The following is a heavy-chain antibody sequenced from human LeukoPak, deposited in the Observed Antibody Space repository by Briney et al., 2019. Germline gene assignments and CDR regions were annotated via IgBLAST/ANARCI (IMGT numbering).Heavy chain of an antibody. V-gene: IGHV5-51*01. CDR3: ARHRDYVPDI. CDR1: GCTFTSYW. Sequence: GESLKISCKGSGCTFTSYWIGWVRQMPGKGLEWMGIIYPGDSDTRYSPSFQGQVIVSDDKSISSAYLQWSSLKASDTAMYYCARHRDYVPDIWGQGTMVTVSS. D-gene: IGHD3-16*01. CDR2: IYPGDSDT. J-gene: IGHJ3*02.